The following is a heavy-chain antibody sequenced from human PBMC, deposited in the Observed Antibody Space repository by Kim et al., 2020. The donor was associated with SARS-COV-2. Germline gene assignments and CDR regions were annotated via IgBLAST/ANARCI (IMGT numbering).Heavy chain of an antibody. CDR1: GFTFSSYV. CDR3: ARDYVTSSGVYYYGMDV. D-gene: IGHD6-19*01. CDR2: ICYDGSNK. J-gene: IGHJ6*01. Sequence: GGSLRLSCAASGFTFSSYVMHWVRQAPGKGLEWVAGICYDGSNKDYVDSVKGRFTISRDNTKNTLYLQMNSLRAEDTAVYYCARDYVTSSGVYYYGMDVWGQGTTVTVSS. V-gene: IGHV3-33*01.